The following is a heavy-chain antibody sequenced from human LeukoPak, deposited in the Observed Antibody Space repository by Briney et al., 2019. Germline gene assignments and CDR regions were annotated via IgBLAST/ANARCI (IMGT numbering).Heavy chain of an antibody. V-gene: IGHV3-7*05. CDR1: GFTFSNYW. J-gene: IGHJ2*01. Sequence: PGGSLRLSCAASGFTFSNYWMSWVRQAPGKGLEWVANIKQDGSGKYYVDSVKGRFTISRDNAKNSLYLQMSSLRAEDTAVYYCARDRTDYWYFDLWGRGTLVNVSS. CDR3: ARDRTDYWYFDL. CDR2: IKQDGSGK.